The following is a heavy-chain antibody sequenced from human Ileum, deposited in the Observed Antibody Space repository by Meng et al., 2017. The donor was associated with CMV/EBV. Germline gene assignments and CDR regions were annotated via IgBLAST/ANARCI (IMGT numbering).Heavy chain of an antibody. CDR1: GGSISSGDYY. D-gene: IGHD1-7*01. J-gene: IGHJ4*02. CDR3: ARQEELWGYFDY. CDR2: IYYSGST. Sequence: HVQVQETGPGLVKPSQTLSLTCTVSGGSISSGDYYWNWIRQPPGKGLEWIGYIYYSGSTYFNPSLKSRVTISVDTSKNQFSLKLNSVTAADTAVYYCARQEELWGYFDYWGQGTLVTVSS. V-gene: IGHV4-30-4*08.